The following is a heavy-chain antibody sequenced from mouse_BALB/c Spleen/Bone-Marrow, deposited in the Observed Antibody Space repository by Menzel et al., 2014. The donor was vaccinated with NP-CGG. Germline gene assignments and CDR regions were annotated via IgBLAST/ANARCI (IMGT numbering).Heavy chain of an antibody. J-gene: IGHJ3*01. D-gene: IGHD2-1*01. CDR3: ASPIYYGYYEGFAY. Sequence: QVQLKQSGPELVRPGVSVKISCKGSGYTFTDYAMHWVKQSHAKSLEWIGVISTYSGNTNYNQKFKGKATMTVDKSSSTAYMELARLASEDSAIYYCASPIYYGYYEGFAYWGQGTLVTVSA. CDR2: ISTYSGNT. CDR1: GYTFTDYA. V-gene: IGHV1-67*01.